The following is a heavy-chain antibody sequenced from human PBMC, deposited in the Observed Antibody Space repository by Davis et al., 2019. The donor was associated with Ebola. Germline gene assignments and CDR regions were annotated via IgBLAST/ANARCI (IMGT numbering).Heavy chain of an antibody. V-gene: IGHV3-7*01. CDR1: GFILSGFS. D-gene: IGHD1-26*01. CDR3: ARSWEGFT. CDR2: IHQHGGQE. Sequence: GESLKISCAASGFILSGFSMTWIRHAPGKGLEWVASIHQHGGQEYYVDSVKGRFTISRDIDRNSLYLQMNNLRAEDTSVYYCARSWEGFTWGQGTQVIVSS. J-gene: IGHJ5*02.